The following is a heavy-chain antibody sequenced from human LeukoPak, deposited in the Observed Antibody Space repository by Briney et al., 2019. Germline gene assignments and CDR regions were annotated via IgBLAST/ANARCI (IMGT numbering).Heavy chain of an antibody. D-gene: IGHD6-19*01. CDR2: INPSSGGT. Sequence: ASVKVSCKASGYTLTDYSIHWVRQAPGQGLEWMGRINPSSGGTNYAQKFQGRVTMTRDTSISTAYMELSRLRSDDTAAYYCGSSVAVHLIYYWGQGTLVTVSS. J-gene: IGHJ4*02. V-gene: IGHV1-2*06. CDR3: GSSVAVHLIYY. CDR1: GYTLTDYS.